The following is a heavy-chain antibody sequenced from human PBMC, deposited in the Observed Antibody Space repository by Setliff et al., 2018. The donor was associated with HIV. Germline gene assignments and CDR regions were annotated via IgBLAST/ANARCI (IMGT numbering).Heavy chain of an antibody. CDR3: AREGLWFGDRGYYMDV. V-gene: IGHV1-24*01. CDR1: GYTLTELS. Sequence: ASVKVSCKISGYTLTELSIHWVRQAPGKGLEWMANFDPEDGETFYAQKFQGRVTMTTDTSTSTAYMELRSLISDDTAVYYCAREGLWFGDRGYYMDVWGTGTAVTVSS. D-gene: IGHD3-10*01. CDR2: FDPEDGET. J-gene: IGHJ6*03.